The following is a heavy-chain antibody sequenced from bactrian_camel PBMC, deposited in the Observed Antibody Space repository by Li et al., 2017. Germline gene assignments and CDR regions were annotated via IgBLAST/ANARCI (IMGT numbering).Heavy chain of an antibody. CDR2: IDADGTT. CDR1: GYIVTNYS. V-gene: IGHV3S53*01. D-gene: IGHD1*01. Sequence: HVQLVESGGGSVQSGGSMRLSCPVSGYIVTNYSMGWFRQEVGKQREGVAAIDADGTTTYADSVKGRFTISRDNAKNMLYLQMNSLKPEDTAVYYCAIATRGPAWVPSACAYWGQGTQVTVS. J-gene: IGHJ4*01. CDR3: AIATRGPAWVPSACAY.